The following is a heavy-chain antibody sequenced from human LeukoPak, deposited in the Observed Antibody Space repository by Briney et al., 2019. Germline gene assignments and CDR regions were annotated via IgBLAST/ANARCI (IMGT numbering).Heavy chain of an antibody. CDR1: GFIFTNYW. J-gene: IGHJ4*02. CDR3: ARDTLAMTEARWFDY. D-gene: IGHD5-24*01. Sequence: PGGSLRLSCAASGFIFTNYWMGWVRQAPGKGLEWVANIKQDGSEKYYVDSVKGRFTISRDNAKNSLYLQMNSLGAEDTAVYYCARDTLAMTEARWFDYWGQGILVTVSP. V-gene: IGHV3-7*01. CDR2: IKQDGSEK.